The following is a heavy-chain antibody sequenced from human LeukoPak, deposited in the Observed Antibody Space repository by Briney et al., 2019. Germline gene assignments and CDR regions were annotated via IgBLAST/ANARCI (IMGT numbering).Heavy chain of an antibody. J-gene: IGHJ4*02. D-gene: IGHD1-7*01. Sequence: KTSETLSLTCAVFGESFVGRHWSWIRQTPGKGLEWLGEASHAGITNYNPSLKSRVSISVDTSKDQFPLTLTSVTAADTAVYYCARGRANWDYDFDYWGRGTPVTVSS. V-gene: IGHV4-34*01. CDR1: GESFVGRH. CDR3: ARGRANWDYDFDY. CDR2: ASHAGIT.